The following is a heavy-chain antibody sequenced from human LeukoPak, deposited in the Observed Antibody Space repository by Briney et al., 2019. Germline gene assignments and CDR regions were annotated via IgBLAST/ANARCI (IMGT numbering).Heavy chain of an antibody. J-gene: IGHJ4*02. CDR2: IFPIFGTA. D-gene: IGHD3-10*01. CDR3: ASVWSCGSGTYYCYFDY. CDR1: GGTFSSYA. Sequence: SVKVSCKASGGTFSSYAISWVRQAPGQGLEWMVQIFPIFGTANYAQKFQGRVTITADESTSTAYMELSSLRSEDTAVYYCASVWSCGSGTYYCYFDYWGQGTLVTVSS. V-gene: IGHV1-69*13.